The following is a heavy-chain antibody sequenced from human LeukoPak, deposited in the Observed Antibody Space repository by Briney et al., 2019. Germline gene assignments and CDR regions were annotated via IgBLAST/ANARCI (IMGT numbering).Heavy chain of an antibody. Sequence: GGSLRLSCAASGFTFSSYAMHWVRQAPGKGLEWVAVISYDGSNKHYADSVKGRFTISRDNSKNTLYLQMNSLRAEDTAVYYCARDCGPLCYFDYWGQGTLVTVSS. D-gene: IGHD2-21*01. J-gene: IGHJ4*02. CDR1: GFTFSSYA. CDR2: ISYDGSNK. V-gene: IGHV3-30-3*01. CDR3: ARDCGPLCYFDY.